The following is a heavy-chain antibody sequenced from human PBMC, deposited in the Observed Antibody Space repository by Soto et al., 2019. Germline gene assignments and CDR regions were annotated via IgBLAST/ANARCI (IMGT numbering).Heavy chain of an antibody. J-gene: IGHJ3*02. CDR2: SYYSGST. CDR3: AKGGSGSYSNAFDI. D-gene: IGHD3-10*01. CDR1: GGSISSSSYY. V-gene: IGHV4-39*01. Sequence: PSETLSLTCSVSGGSISSSSYYWGWIRQPPGKGLEWIGSSYYSGSTYYNPSLKSRVTISVDTSKNQFSLKLSSVTAADTAVYYCAKGGSGSYSNAFDIWGQGTMVTVS.